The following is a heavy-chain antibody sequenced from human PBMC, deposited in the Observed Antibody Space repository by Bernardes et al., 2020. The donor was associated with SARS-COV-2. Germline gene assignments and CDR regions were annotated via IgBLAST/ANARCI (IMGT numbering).Heavy chain of an antibody. Sequence: VEALFLSCAASGFTFRSSGMHWVRQAPGPGLEWVAVIWYDGSNKYYADSVKGRFTISRDNSKNTLYLQMNSLRAEDTAVYYCARDQGGDYYGFDYWGQVTLVTVSS. D-gene: IGHD4-17*01. V-gene: IGHV3-33*01. CDR3: ARDQGGDYYGFDY. CDR1: GFTFRSSG. J-gene: IGHJ4*02. CDR2: IWYDGSNK.